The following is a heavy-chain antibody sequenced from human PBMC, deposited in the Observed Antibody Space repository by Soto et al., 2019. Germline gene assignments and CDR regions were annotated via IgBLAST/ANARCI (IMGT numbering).Heavy chain of an antibody. CDR1: GGTFSGYA. CDR3: ARVTLRAKDAFDI. J-gene: IGHJ3*02. V-gene: IGHV1-69*13. Sequence: SVKVSCKASGGTFSGYAISWVRQAPGQGLEWMGGIIPIFGTANYAQKFQGRVTITADESTSTAYMELSSLRSEDTAVYYCARVTLRAKDAFDIWGQGTMVTVSS. CDR2: IIPIFGTA.